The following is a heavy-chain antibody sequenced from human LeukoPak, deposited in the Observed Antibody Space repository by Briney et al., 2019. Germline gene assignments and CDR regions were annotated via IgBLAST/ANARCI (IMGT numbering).Heavy chain of an antibody. D-gene: IGHD2-8*02. CDR1: GFTFSSYA. CDR3: ARVLYYFDY. J-gene: IGHJ4*02. V-gene: IGHV3-30*04. CDR2: ISYDGSNK. Sequence: PGGSLRLSCAASGFTFSSYAMHWVRQAPGKGLEWVAVISYDGSNKYYADSVKGRFTISRDNSKNTLYLQMNSLRAEDTAVYYCARVLYYFDYWGQGTLVTVSS.